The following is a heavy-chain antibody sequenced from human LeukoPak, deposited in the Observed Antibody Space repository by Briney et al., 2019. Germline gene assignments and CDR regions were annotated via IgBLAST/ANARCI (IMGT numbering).Heavy chain of an antibody. D-gene: IGHD7-27*01. CDR3: ARGGNWDYFDY. Sequence: GGSLRLSCAASGFIFSLSPMHWVRQAPGKGLQYVSGIGIDGVTPYYADSVKGRFTISRDNSKNTLYLQMDSLRPEDMAVYYCARGGNWDYFDYWGQGTLVTVSS. J-gene: IGHJ4*02. V-gene: IGHV3-64*02. CDR1: GFIFSLSP. CDR2: IGIDGVTP.